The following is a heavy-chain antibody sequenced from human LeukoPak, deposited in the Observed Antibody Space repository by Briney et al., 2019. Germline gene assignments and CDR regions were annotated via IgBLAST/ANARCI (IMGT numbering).Heavy chain of an antibody. V-gene: IGHV4-59*08. D-gene: IGHD3-10*01. CDR3: ARSDRYGSGSHDY. Sequence: PSETLSLTCTVSGGSISSDYWSWIRQSPGKGLEWIGYIYYSGTTSYNPSLKSRVTISLDTSKNQFSLKLSSVTAADTAVYYCARSDRYGSGSHDYWGQGTLVTVSS. J-gene: IGHJ4*02. CDR2: IYYSGTT. CDR1: GGSISSDY.